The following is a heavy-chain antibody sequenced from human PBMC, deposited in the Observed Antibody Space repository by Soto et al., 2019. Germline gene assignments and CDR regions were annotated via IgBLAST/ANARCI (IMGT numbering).Heavy chain of an antibody. Sequence: SETLSLTCTVSGGSISSSSYYWGWPRQPPGKGLEWIGSIYYSGSTYYNPSLKSRVTISVDTSKNQFSLKLSSVTAADTAVYYCGRLAQGNYYGMDVWGQGTTVTVSS. J-gene: IGHJ6*02. CDR2: IYYSGST. V-gene: IGHV4-39*01. D-gene: IGHD3-10*01. CDR3: GRLAQGNYYGMDV. CDR1: GGSISSSSYY.